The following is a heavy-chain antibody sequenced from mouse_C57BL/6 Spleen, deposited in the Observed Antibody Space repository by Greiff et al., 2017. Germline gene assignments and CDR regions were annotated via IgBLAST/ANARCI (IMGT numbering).Heavy chain of an antibody. D-gene: IGHD2-4*01. CDR2: ISGGGGNT. V-gene: IGHV5-9*01. Sequence: DVMLVESGGGLVKPGGSLKLSCAASGFTFSSYTMSWVRQTPEQRLEWVATISGGGGNTNYPDSVKGRFTISGDTANNTPYLQMSSLRSEDTALYCCARQGNDYDSFAYWGQGTLVTVSA. CDR3: ARQGNDYDSFAY. J-gene: IGHJ3*01. CDR1: GFTFSSYT.